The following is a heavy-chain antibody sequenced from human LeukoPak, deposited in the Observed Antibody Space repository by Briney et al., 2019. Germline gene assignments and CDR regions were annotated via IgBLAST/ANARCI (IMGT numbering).Heavy chain of an antibody. CDR3: AREGIWFGPTYYYYMDV. D-gene: IGHD3-10*01. CDR1: GFTFTNYR. CDR2: ISSSSSTI. V-gene: IGHV3-48*01. Sequence: GGSLRLSCAASGFTFTNYRSNWVRQAPGKGLEGVSYISSSSSTIYYADSVKGRFTISRDNAKNSLYMQMSSLRAEDTAVYYCAREGIWFGPTYYYYMDVWGKGTTVTVSS. J-gene: IGHJ6*03.